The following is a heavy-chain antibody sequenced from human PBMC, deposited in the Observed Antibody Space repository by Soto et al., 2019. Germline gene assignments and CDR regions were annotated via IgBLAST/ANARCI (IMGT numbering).Heavy chain of an antibody. J-gene: IGHJ4*02. D-gene: IGHD3-9*01. V-gene: IGHV4-59*08. Sequence: PSETLSLTCAVHGCSFSRYYWNWIRQPPGKGLGWSGYIYYRGNTNYNPSLQSRVTISVDTPKNQFSLKLSSAPAADTAVYYCERQPGYYDILTGYSTYYFDYWGQGTPVTVSS. CDR2: IYYRGNT. CDR1: GCSFSRYY. CDR3: ERQPGYYDILTGYSTYYFDY.